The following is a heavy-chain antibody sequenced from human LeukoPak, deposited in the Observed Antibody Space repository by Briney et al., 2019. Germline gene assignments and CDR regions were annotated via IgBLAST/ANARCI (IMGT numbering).Heavy chain of an antibody. CDR1: GASISSGGYF. Sequence: PSETLSLTCTVSGASISSGGYFWSWIRQPPGKGLEWIANIYYSGSTYYNPSLKSRVTISVDTSKNQFSLKLSSVTAADTAVYFCARHTRVVAGRAFDYWGQGTLVTVSS. CDR3: ARHTRVVAGRAFDY. D-gene: IGHD6-19*01. J-gene: IGHJ4*02. V-gene: IGHV4-39*01. CDR2: IYYSGST.